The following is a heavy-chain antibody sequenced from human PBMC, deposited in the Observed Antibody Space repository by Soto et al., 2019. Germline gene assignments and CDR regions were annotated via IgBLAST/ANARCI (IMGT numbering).Heavy chain of an antibody. CDR2: ISSRSDI. J-gene: IGHJ6*02. D-gene: IGHD2-2*02. V-gene: IGHV3-21*01. CDR3: EREYTAWPLAYGLDV. Sequence: GSLRLSCVVPGLSLSTYSIHWVRQAPGKGLEWVSSISSRSDIYYANSVKGRYTISRDNAKNSVSLQMNSLRAEDTAVYYCEREYTAWPLAYGLDVWGQGTTVTVSS. CDR1: GLSLSTYS.